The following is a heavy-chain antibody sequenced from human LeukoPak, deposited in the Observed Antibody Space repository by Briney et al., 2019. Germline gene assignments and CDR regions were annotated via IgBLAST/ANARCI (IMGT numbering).Heavy chain of an antibody. Sequence: PGRSLRLSCAASGFTFSSYAMHWVRQAPGKGLEWVAVISYDGSNKYYADSVKGRFTISRDNSKNTLYLQMNSLRAEDTAVYYCTTKARWGQGTLVTVSP. CDR2: ISYDGSNK. D-gene: IGHD1-1*01. V-gene: IGHV3-30-3*01. CDR3: TTKAR. CDR1: GFTFSSYA. J-gene: IGHJ4*02.